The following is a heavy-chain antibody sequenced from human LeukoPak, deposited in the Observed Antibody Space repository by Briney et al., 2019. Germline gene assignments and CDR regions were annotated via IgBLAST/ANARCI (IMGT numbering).Heavy chain of an antibody. V-gene: IGHV3-7*01. CDR3: ARDRGWQQFDY. J-gene: IGHJ4*01. Sequence: PGGSLRLSCVASGFTFSSSWMTWVRQAPGMRLERVANIKADGSGKYYVDSVRGRFSISRDNAKNSLYLELNSLRAEDTGVYFCARDRGWQQFDYWGQGTLVTVSS. D-gene: IGHD5-24*01. CDR1: GFTFSSSW. CDR2: IKADGSGK.